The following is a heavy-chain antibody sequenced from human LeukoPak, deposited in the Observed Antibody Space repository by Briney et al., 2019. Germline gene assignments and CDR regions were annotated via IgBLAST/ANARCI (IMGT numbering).Heavy chain of an antibody. V-gene: IGHV4-59*01. CDR3: ARGGSGYHSSLYYYYYYMDV. D-gene: IGHD3-3*01. CDR1: GDSISSDY. Sequence: SETLSLTCTVSGDSISSDYWSWIRQPPGKGLEWIGYIYYSGSTNYNPSLKSRVTISVDTSKNQFSLKLSSVTAADTAVYYCARGGSGYHSSLYYYYYYMDVWGKGTTVTVSS. CDR2: IYYSGST. J-gene: IGHJ6*03.